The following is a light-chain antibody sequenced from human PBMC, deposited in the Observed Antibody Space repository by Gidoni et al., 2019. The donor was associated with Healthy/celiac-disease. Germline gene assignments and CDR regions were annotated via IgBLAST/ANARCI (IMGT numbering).Light chain of an antibody. J-gene: IGKJ1*01. CDR2: GAS. V-gene: IGKV3-20*01. CDR3: QQYGSSPWT. Sequence: VLTQSPGTLSLSPGERATLSCRASQSVSSSYLAWYQQKPGQAPRLLIYGASSRATGIPDRFSGSGSGTDFTLTISRLEPEDFAVYYCQQYGSSPWTFGQGTKVEIK. CDR1: QSVSSSY.